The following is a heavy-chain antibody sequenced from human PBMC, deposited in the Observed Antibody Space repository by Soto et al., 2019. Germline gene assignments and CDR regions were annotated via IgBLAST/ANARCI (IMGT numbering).Heavy chain of an antibody. CDR2: ISSRSSYI. CDR1: GFSFSTYS. J-gene: IGHJ6*02. V-gene: IGHV3-21*02. CDR3: AGEEGYWGRMDV. D-gene: IGHD2-15*01. Sequence: EVQLVESGGGLVKPGGSLRLSCAASGFSFSTYSMNWVRQAPGKGLEWVSSISSRSSYIYYAESVKGRFTISRDNTKNSLFLQMNSLRDEDTAIYYCAGEEGYWGRMDVWGQGTTVTVSS.